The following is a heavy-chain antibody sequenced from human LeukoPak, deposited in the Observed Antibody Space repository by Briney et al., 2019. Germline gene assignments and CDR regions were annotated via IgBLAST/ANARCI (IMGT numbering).Heavy chain of an antibody. V-gene: IGHV1-2*02. J-gene: IGHJ5*02. CDR2: INPNSGGT. CDR3: ARETSGSSLFDP. D-gene: IGHD1-26*01. CDR1: GYTFTGYY. Sequence: ASVKVSCKASGYTFTGYYMHWVRQAPGQGLEWMGWINPNSGGTNYAQKFQGRVTMTRDTSISTAYMELSRLRSDDTAVYYCARETSGSSLFDPWGQGTLVTVSS.